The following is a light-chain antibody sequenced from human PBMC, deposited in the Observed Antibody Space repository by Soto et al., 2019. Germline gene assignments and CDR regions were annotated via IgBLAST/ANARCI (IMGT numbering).Light chain of an antibody. Sequence: QSVLTQPASVSGSPGQSITISCTGTSSDVGGYNYVSWYQQDPGKAPKLMIYDVRNRPTEVSNRFSGSKSGNTACLTIPGFQAEDEADYYCISYTSSSTLVVFGGGTKLTVL. CDR3: ISYTSSSTLVV. V-gene: IGLV2-14*01. CDR2: DVR. J-gene: IGLJ2*01. CDR1: SSDVGGYNY.